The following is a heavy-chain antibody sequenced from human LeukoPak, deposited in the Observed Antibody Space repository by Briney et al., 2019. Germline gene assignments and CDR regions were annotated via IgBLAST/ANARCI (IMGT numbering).Heavy chain of an antibody. Sequence: SETLSLTCAVYGGTFSAYHWTWIRQPPGKGLEWIGEINHGGSTKYNPSLTSRLTISVDTSKNQFSLKLSSVTAADTALYYCARGQESGEVVITTMGFDYWGQATLVTVSS. D-gene: IGHD3-22*01. CDR3: ARGQESGEVVITTMGFDY. CDR1: GGTFSAYH. J-gene: IGHJ4*02. V-gene: IGHV4-34*01. CDR2: INHGGST.